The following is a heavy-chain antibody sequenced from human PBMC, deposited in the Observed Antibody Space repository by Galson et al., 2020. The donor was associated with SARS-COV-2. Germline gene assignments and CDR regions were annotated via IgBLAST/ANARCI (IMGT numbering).Heavy chain of an antibody. J-gene: IGHJ4*02. CDR3: ARQILTGYYSFYYFDF. CDR1: GGSISSSNSY. Sequence: SETLSLTCTVSGGSISSSNSYLGWVRQPPGEGLEWFCSIYYTETNYYNPSLTSRVTMSVDTSRNQFSLKLSSVTAADTAVYYCARQILTGYYSFYYFDFWGQGTLVTVSS. V-gene: IGHV4-39*01. CDR2: IYYTETN. D-gene: IGHD3-9*01.